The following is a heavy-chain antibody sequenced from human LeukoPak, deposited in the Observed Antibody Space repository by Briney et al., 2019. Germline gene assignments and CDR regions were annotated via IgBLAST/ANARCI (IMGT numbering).Heavy chain of an antibody. V-gene: IGHV3-30*19. J-gene: IGHJ4*02. CDR1: GFTFSSYG. Sequence: GRSLRLSCAASGFTFSSYGMLWVRQAPGKGLEWVAVISYDGSNKYYADSVKGRFTISRDNSKNTLYLQMNSLRAEDTAVYYCAREYTMVRGVTEESFDYWGQGTLVTVSS. D-gene: IGHD3-10*01. CDR3: AREYTMVRGVTEESFDY. CDR2: ISYDGSNK.